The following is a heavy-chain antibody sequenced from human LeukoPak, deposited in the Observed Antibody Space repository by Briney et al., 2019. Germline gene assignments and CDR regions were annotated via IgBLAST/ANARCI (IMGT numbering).Heavy chain of an antibody. CDR1: GGSISSYY. V-gene: IGHV4-59*08. D-gene: IGHD1-1*01. J-gene: IGHJ4*02. CDR3: ARLRPGGYFDY. Sequence: PSETLSLTCTVSGGSISSYYWSWIRQPPGKGLEWIGYIYYSGSTNYNPSLKSRVTISVDTSENQFSLKLSSVTAADTAVYYCARLRPGGYFDYWGQGTLVTVSS. CDR2: IYYSGST.